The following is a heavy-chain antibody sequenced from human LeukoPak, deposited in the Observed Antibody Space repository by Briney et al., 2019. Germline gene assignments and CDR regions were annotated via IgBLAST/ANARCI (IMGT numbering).Heavy chain of an antibody. CDR2: IYHSGST. CDR3: ARLGSNWGSKWYLDY. Sequence: PSETLSLTCAVSGYSISSGYYWGWIRQPPGKGLEWIGSIYHSGSTYYNPSLKSRVTISVDTSKNQFSLKLSSVTAADTAVYYCARLGSNWGSKWYLDYWGQGTLVTVSS. CDR1: GYSISSGYY. D-gene: IGHD7-27*01. V-gene: IGHV4-38-2*01. J-gene: IGHJ4*02.